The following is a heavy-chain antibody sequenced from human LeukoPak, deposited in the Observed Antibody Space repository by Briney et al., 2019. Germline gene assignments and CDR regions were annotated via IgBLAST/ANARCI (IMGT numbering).Heavy chain of an antibody. D-gene: IGHD3-16*01. J-gene: IGHJ5*02. CDR1: GGSISSYY. V-gene: IGHV4-59*01. CDR2: IYYSGST. Sequence: SETLSLTCTASGGSISSYYWSWLRQPPGKGLEWIGYIYYSGSTNYNPSLKSRVTISVDTSKNQFSLNLTSVTAADTAVYYCARFTPQGYGWGGYNRFDPWGQGTLVTVSS. CDR3: ARFTPQGYGWGGYNRFDP.